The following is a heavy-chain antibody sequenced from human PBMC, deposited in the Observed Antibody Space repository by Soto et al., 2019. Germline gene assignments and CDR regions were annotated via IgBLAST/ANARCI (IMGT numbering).Heavy chain of an antibody. CDR2: IIPIFGTA. CDR1: GGTFSRHG. J-gene: IGHJ4*02. Sequence: QVQLVQSGAEVRKPGSSVKVSCKASGGTFSRHGISWVRQAPGQGLEWMGGIIPIFGTANHAQKFQGRATITADESTSTAYMELSSLRSEDTAVYYCARGWGYDNNDYYYAYWGQGTLVIVSS. V-gene: IGHV1-69*01. CDR3: ARGWGYDNNDYYYAY. D-gene: IGHD3-22*01.